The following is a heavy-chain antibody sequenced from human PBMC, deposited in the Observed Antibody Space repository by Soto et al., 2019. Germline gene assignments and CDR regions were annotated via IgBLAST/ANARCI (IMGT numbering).Heavy chain of an antibody. J-gene: IGHJ4*02. D-gene: IGHD4-17*01. CDR3: ARLRGDYTAYDF. V-gene: IGHV3-7*03. Sequence: GGSLRLSCEGSGFTFSRYWMSWVRQAPGKGLEWVASIKQDGSERDYVDSVKGRFTVSRDNAKNSLSLQMDSLTAEDTAVYYCARLRGDYTAYDFWGQGTLVTVSS. CDR2: IKQDGSER. CDR1: GFTFSRYW.